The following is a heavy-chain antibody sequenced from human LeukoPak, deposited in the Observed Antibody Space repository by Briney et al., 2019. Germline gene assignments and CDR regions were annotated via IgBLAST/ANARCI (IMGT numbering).Heavy chain of an antibody. CDR3: AREEVKSFDN. Sequence: GGSLRLSCVASGLTLSNFWMTWVRQAPGKGLEWVANIKQDGSETSYVTSVRGRFTISRDNAKNSLYLQMNNLRVEDTAVYFCAREEVKSFDNWGQGTLVTVSS. CDR2: IKQDGSET. J-gene: IGHJ4*02. CDR1: GLTLSNFW. V-gene: IGHV3-7*03.